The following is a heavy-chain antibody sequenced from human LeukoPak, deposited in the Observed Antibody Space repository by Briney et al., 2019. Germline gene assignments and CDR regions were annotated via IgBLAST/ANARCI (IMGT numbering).Heavy chain of an antibody. J-gene: IGHJ6*02. Sequence: SETLSLTCAVSGGSFSVYYWSWLRQPPGKGLEWIGEVSDGGGTDYNPSLKSRVTMSVDTSKNQFSLRLSSVTAADTAVYYCARGRDVGRSRGFIPYGMDVWGQGTTVIVSS. CDR2: VSDGGGT. V-gene: IGHV4-34*01. CDR3: ARGRDVGRSRGFIPYGMDV. CDR1: GGSFSVYY. D-gene: IGHD3-10*01.